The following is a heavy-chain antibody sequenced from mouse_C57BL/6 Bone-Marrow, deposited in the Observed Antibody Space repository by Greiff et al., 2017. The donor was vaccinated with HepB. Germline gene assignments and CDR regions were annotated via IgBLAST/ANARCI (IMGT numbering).Heavy chain of an antibody. D-gene: IGHD1-3*01. CDR2: IDPSDSET. J-gene: IGHJ1*03. CDR1: GYTFTSYW. Sequence: QVQLQQPGAELVRPGSSVKLSCKASGYTFTSYWMHWVKQRPIQGLEWIGKIDPSDSETHYNQKFKEKATLTVDKSSSTDYMQLSSLTSEDSAVYYCARCGNSLYWYFDVWGTGTTVTVSS. CDR3: ARCGNSLYWYFDV. V-gene: IGHV1-52*01.